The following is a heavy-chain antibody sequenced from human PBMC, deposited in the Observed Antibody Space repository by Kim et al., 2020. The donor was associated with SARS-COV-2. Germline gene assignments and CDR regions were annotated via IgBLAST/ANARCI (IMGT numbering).Heavy chain of an antibody. CDR3: AKGERNDWSFFEY. Sequence: GGSLRLSCAASGFTFSSYAMRWVRQAPGKGPEWVSLVSGSGGSTYYADSVKGRFAISRDNSKKTLYLQMNSLRAEDTAIYYCAKGERNDWSFFEYWGQGTL. D-gene: IGHD1-1*01. CDR2: VSGSGGST. CDR1: GFTFSSYA. V-gene: IGHV3-23*01. J-gene: IGHJ4*02.